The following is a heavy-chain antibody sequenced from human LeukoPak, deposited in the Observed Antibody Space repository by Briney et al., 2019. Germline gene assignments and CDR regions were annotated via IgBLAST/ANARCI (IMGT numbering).Heavy chain of an antibody. V-gene: IGHV3-30*02. CDR2: IRYDGSNK. CDR3: AKDMITFGGVIVQPDS. CDR1: GFTVSSYG. D-gene: IGHD3-16*02. J-gene: IGHJ4*02. Sequence: PGGSLRLSCAASGFTVSSYGMHWVRQAPGKGLEWVAFIRYDGSNKYYADSVKGRCTISRDNSKNTLYLQLTSLRGEDTAVYYCAKDMITFGGVIVQPDSWGQGPLVTVSS.